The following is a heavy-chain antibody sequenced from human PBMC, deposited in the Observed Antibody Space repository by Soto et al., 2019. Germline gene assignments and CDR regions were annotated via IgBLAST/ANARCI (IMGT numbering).Heavy chain of an antibody. CDR3: ARQGSWPYYYYGLDV. V-gene: IGHV1-18*03. CDR1: GYTFTTSG. D-gene: IGHD1-26*01. CDR2: ISTYNGDT. Sequence: QVQLVQSGPEVKKPGASVKVSCEASGYTFTTSGISWVRQAPGQGLEWMGWISTYNGDTNSAQKFQGRVTMTADTSTGTVYMELMSLKSDDMAVYYCARQGSWPYYYYGLDVWGQGTTVTVSS. J-gene: IGHJ6*02.